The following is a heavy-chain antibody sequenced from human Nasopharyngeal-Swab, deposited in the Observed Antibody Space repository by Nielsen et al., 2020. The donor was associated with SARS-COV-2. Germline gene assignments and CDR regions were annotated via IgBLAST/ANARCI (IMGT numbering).Heavy chain of an antibody. D-gene: IGHD3-22*01. CDR2: ISGSGGST. V-gene: IGHV3-23*01. CDR3: AKDSIRYYYDASGAFDI. Sequence: WIRQPPGKGLEWVSAISGSGGSTYYADSVKGRFTISRDNSKDTLYLQMNSLRAEDTAVYYWAKDSIRYYYDASGAFDIWGQGTMVTVSS. J-gene: IGHJ3*02.